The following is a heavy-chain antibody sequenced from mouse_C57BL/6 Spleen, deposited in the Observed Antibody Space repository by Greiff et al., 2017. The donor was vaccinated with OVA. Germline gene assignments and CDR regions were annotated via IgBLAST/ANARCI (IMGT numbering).Heavy chain of an antibody. CDR2: ISDGGSYT. J-gene: IGHJ2*01. CDR3: ARDSTGFDY. CDR1: GFTFSSYA. D-gene: IGHD4-1*01. Sequence: EVQLVESGGGLVKPGGSLKLSCAASGFTFSSYAMSWVRQTPEKRLEWVATISDGGSYTYYPDNVKGRFTISRDNAKNNLYLQMSHLKSEDTAMYYCARDSTGFDYWGQGTTRTVSS. V-gene: IGHV5-4*01.